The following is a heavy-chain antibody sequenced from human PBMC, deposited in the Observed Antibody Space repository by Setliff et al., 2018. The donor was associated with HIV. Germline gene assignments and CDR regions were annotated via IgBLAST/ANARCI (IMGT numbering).Heavy chain of an antibody. D-gene: IGHD6-19*01. Sequence: ASVKVSCKVYGYTLTDLSMHWVRQVPGKGLEWMGRFDPEDGDTIYAEKFQGRVAMTEDTSTDRAYLELSSLRSEDTAVYYCTTLKEQWLAEGGFDYWGQGTRVTVSS. CDR1: GYTLTDLS. CDR2: FDPEDGDT. V-gene: IGHV1-24*01. J-gene: IGHJ4*02. CDR3: TTLKEQWLAEGGFDY.